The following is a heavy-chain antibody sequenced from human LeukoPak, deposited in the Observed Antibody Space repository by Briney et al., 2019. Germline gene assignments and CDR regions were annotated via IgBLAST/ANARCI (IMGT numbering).Heavy chain of an antibody. CDR2: INRGGNT. V-gene: IGHV4-34*01. Sequence: GSLRLSCAASGFTFSSYWMSWVRQTSGKGLEWIGDINRGGNTDYNPSLQSRVAISIDTSNNQFSLSLSSVTAADTAIYYCARASRGMIPYLGRYYSMDVWGKGTTVTFSS. CDR1: GFTFSSYW. CDR3: ARASRGMIPYLGRYYSMDV. J-gene: IGHJ6*03. D-gene: IGHD3-9*01.